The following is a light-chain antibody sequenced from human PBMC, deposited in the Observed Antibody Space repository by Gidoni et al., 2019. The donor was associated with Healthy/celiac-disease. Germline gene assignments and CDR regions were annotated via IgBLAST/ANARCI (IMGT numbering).Light chain of an antibody. V-gene: IGKV3-20*01. J-gene: IGKJ4*01. Sequence: EIVLTQSPGTLSLSPGERVTLSCRASQSVSGSYLAWYQQKPGQAPRLLIYRASSRATGIPDRFSGSGSGTDFTLTINRLEPEDFAVYYCQQYGSSVPVTFXGXTKVEIK. CDR3: QQYGSSVPVT. CDR2: RAS. CDR1: QSVSGSY.